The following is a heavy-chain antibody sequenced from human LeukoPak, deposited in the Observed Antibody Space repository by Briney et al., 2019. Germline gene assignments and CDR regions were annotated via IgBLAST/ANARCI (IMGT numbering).Heavy chain of an antibody. CDR3: ARAPVFGYSYGYTGRYYFDY. Sequence: SETLSLTCAVSGGSISSGGYYWSWIRQHPGKGLEWIGYIYYSGSTYYNPSLKSRVTISVDTSKNQFSLKLSSVTAADTAVYYCARAPVFGYSYGYTGRYYFDYWGQGTLVTVSS. J-gene: IGHJ4*02. V-gene: IGHV4-31*11. D-gene: IGHD5-18*01. CDR1: GGSISSGGYY. CDR2: IYYSGST.